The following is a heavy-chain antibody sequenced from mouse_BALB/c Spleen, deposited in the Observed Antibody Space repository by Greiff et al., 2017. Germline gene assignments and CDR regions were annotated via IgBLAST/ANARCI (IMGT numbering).Heavy chain of an antibody. D-gene: IGHD2-3*01. CDR3: VRDRIYDGYSYAMDY. CDR2: IWTGGGT. Sequence: VQLQESGPGLVAPSQSLSITCTVSGFSLTSYDISWIRQPPGKGLEWLGVIWTGGGTNYNSAFMSRLSISKDNSKSQVFLKMNSLQTDDTAIYYCVRDRIYDGYSYAMDYWGQGTSVTVSS. V-gene: IGHV2-9-2*01. J-gene: IGHJ4*01. CDR1: GFSLTSYD.